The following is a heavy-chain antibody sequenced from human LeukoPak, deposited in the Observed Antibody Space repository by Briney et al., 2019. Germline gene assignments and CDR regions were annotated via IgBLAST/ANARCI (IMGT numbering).Heavy chain of an antibody. V-gene: IGHV4-61*02. CDR1: GGSISSGSYY. Sequence: SETLSLTCTVSGGSISSGSYYWSWIRQPAGKGLEWIGRIYTSGSTNYNPSLKSRVTISVDTSKNQFSLKLSSVTAADTAVYYCATASRPRFVNYWGQGTLVTVSS. CDR3: ATASRPRFVNY. CDR2: IYTSGST. J-gene: IGHJ4*02. D-gene: IGHD6-6*01.